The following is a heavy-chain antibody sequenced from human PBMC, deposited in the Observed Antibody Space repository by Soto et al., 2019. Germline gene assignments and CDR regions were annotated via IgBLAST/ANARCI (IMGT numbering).Heavy chain of an antibody. CDR1: GFSFSTHS. Sequence: EVQLVESGGGLVEPGGSLRLSCAPSGFSFSTHSMNWVRQAPGKGLEWVSSISSDSYYIYYADSVKSRFTISRDNAKNSLYLQMNSLRADDTAVYYCARNRNPSSKTHGMDVWGQGTTVTVSS. V-gene: IGHV3-21*01. CDR3: ARNRNPSSKTHGMDV. CDR2: ISSDSYYI. J-gene: IGHJ6*02.